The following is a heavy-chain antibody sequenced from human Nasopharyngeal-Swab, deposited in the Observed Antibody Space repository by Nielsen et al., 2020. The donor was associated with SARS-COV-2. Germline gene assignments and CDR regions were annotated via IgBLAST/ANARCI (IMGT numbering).Heavy chain of an antibody. CDR1: GYSFSRGYY. CDR2: ISHNGNA. CDR3: AMSLGNCFITNCPPYL. D-gene: IGHD3-22*01. J-gene: IGHJ4*02. V-gene: IGHV4-38-2*01. Sequence: GSLRLSCDVSGYSFSRGYYWAWIRQPPGRGLEWIGTISHNGNAYYNPSLKSRVTISVDPPKNQFSLKLSSMTAADAAVYYCAMSLGNCFITNCPPYLWGQGTLGTVSS.